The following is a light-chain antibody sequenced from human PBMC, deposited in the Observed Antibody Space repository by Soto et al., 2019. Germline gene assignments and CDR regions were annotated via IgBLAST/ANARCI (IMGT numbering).Light chain of an antibody. CDR1: QSISSW. Sequence: DIQMTQSPSTLSASVGDRVTITCRASQSISSWLAWYQQKPGKAPKLLIYDASSLESGVPSRFSGSGSGTEFTLTICSLQPDDFAKYYCQQYNSYPLTFGGGTKVEIK. CDR2: DAS. CDR3: QQYNSYPLT. V-gene: IGKV1-5*01. J-gene: IGKJ4*01.